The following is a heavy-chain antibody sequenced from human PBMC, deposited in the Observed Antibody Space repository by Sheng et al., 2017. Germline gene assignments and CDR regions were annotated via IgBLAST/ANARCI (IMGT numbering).Heavy chain of an antibody. CDR1: GFAFSDNY. CDR2: ISPTGSTI. Sequence: QVQLVESGGALVKPGGSLRVSCAVYGFAFSDNYMSWIRQAPGRGLEWLSYISPTGSTISYADSVRGRFTIARDNAENSLYLQMNSLRVEDTAVYYCVRGGNWFDRWGQGTLVTVSS. V-gene: IGHV3-11*04. J-gene: IGHJ5*02. CDR3: VRGGNWFDR.